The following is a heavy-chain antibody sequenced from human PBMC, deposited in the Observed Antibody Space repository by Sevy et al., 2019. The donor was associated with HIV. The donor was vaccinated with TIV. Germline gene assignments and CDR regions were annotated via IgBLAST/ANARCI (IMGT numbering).Heavy chain of an antibody. D-gene: IGHD1-26*01. J-gene: IGHJ3*02. CDR3: TTSRSGSYYVGAFDI. CDR2: MNPNSGNT. CDR1: GYTFTSYN. Sequence: ASVKVSCKASGYTFTSYNINWVRQATGQGLEWMGWMNPNSGNTGYAQKFQGRVTMTRNTSISTAYMELSSLRSEDTAVYYCTTSRSGSYYVGAFDIWGQGTMVTVSS. V-gene: IGHV1-8*01.